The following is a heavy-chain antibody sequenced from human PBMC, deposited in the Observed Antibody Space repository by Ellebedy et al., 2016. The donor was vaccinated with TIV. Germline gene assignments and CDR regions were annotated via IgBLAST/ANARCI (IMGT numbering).Heavy chain of an antibody. CDR2: VYYSGST. CDR1: GGSISSDDSY. J-gene: IGHJ3*02. D-gene: IGHD3-3*01. Sequence: SETLSLTCTVSGGSISSDDSYWSWIRQPPGKGLEWIGYVYYSGSTYYNPSLKSRFTISGDTSKNQFSLHLTSVAAADTAVYYCARQKTDSGSFLCDIWGQGTLVTVSS. V-gene: IGHV4-30-4*01. CDR3: ARQKTDSGSFLCDI.